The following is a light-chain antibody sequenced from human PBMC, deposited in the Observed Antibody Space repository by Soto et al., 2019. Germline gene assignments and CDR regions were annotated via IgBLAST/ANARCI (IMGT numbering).Light chain of an antibody. CDR3: QQYNSNPLT. J-gene: IGKJ4*01. CDR2: KTS. Sequence: DIQMTQSPSTLSASVADRVTITCRASQSFSSWLAWYQQKPGKAPKLLIYKTSTLESGVPSRFSGSGSGTEFTLTISSLQPDDFATYYCQQYNSNPLTFGGGTKVEIK. CDR1: QSFSSW. V-gene: IGKV1-5*03.